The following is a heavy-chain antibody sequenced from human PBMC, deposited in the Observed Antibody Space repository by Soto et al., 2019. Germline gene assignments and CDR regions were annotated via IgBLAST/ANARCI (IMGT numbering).Heavy chain of an antibody. CDR1: GGSISSYY. V-gene: IGHV4-59*01. CDR2: IYYSGST. CDR3: ARGDYDFWSGSTSFDY. J-gene: IGHJ4*02. D-gene: IGHD3-3*01. Sequence: ASETLSLTCTVSGGSISSYYWSWIRQPPGKGLEWIGYIYYSGSTNYNPSLKSRVTISVDTSKNQFSLKLSSVTAADTAVYYCARGDYDFWSGSTSFDYWGQGTLVTVSS.